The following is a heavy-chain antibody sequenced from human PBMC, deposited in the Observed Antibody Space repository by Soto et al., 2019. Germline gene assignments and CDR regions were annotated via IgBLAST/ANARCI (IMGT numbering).Heavy chain of an antibody. CDR3: ARADNYDFWSGYSLGHNWFDP. Sequence: QVQLVESGGGVVQPGRSLRLSCAASGFTFSSYGMHWVRQAPGKGLEWVAVIWYDGSNKYYADSVKGRFTISRDNSKNTLYLQMNGLRAEDTAVYYCARADNYDFWSGYSLGHNWFDPWGQGTLVTVSS. J-gene: IGHJ5*02. V-gene: IGHV3-33*01. D-gene: IGHD3-3*01. CDR2: IWYDGSNK. CDR1: GFTFSSYG.